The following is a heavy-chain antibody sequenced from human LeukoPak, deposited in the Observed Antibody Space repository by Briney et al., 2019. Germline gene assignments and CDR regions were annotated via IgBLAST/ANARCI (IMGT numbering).Heavy chain of an antibody. CDR3: ATMGYDFWSGYWPDY. CDR1: GFTFSSYA. D-gene: IGHD3-3*01. CDR2: ISGRGGST. Sequence: PGGSLRLACAATGFTFSSYAMSWDRQAPGKGLEWVSTISGRGGSTDYADSGKVLFTTSRDNSKNTPSLQMDSLGAEDTAEYYCATMGYDFWSGYWPDYWGQGTLVTVSS. V-gene: IGHV3-23*01. J-gene: IGHJ4*02.